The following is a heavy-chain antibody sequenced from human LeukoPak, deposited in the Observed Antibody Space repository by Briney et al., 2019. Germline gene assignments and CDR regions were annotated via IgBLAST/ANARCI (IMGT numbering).Heavy chain of an antibody. CDR2: ISSSGSTI. V-gene: IGHV3-11*04. CDR3: ARDRVNWNYLSSVDY. Sequence: LSLTCTVSGFSINSGYYWGWIRQAPGKGLEWVSYISSSGSTIYYADSVKGRFTISRDNAKNSLYLQMNSLRAEDTAVYYCARDRVNWNYLSSVDYWGQGTLVTVSS. CDR1: GFSINSGYY. D-gene: IGHD1-7*01. J-gene: IGHJ4*02.